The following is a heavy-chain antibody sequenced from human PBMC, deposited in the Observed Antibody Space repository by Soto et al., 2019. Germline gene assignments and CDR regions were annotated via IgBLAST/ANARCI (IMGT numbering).Heavy chain of an antibody. D-gene: IGHD4-4*01. Sequence: SLRLSCAASGFTFSSYGMHWVRQAPGKGLEWVAVISYDGSNKYYADSVKGRFTISRDNSKNTLYLQMNSLRAEDTAVYYCAKDTVTAPYYYYGMDVWGQGTTVTVSS. J-gene: IGHJ6*02. V-gene: IGHV3-30*18. CDR1: GFTFSSYG. CDR3: AKDTVTAPYYYYGMDV. CDR2: ISYDGSNK.